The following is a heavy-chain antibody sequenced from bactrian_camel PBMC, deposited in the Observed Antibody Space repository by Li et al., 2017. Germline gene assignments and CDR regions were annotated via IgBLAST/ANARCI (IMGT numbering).Heavy chain of an antibody. CDR1: GFTFKNYG. J-gene: IGHJ4*01. D-gene: IGHD2*01. Sequence: HVQLVESGGGLVQPGGSLRLSCATSGFTFKNYGMSWVRQVPGKGLEWLLAIGSNSATYSADSVKGRFTISRVNAQNTLYLQMNSLKTEDTAVYYCAADKEYSGGFRESPILEFWGQGTQVTVS. CDR2: IGSNSAT. CDR3: AADKEYSGGFRESPILEF. V-gene: IGHV3S9*01.